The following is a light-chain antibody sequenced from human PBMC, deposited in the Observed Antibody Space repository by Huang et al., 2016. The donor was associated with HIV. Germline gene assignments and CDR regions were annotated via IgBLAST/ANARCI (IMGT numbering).Light chain of an antibody. J-gene: IGKJ2*01. CDR1: QRVSNN. V-gene: IGKV3-15*01. Sequence: EIVMTQSPATLSVSPGERATLSCRASQRVSNNLAWYQQKPGLAPTLLIDGASTRATGIPARFSGSGSGTRFTLTISSLQSEDFAVYYCQQYNNWPPEYTFGQGTKLEIK. CDR3: QQYNNWPPEYT. CDR2: GAS.